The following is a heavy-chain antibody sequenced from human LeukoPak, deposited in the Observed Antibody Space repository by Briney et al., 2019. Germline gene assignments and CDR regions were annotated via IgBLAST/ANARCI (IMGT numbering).Heavy chain of an antibody. CDR3: ARENTAMAYFDY. CDR1: GFTVSSNY. V-gene: IGHV3-53*01. CDR2: IYSGGST. D-gene: IGHD5-18*01. J-gene: IGHJ4*02. Sequence: GGSLRLSCAASGFTVSSNYMSWVRQAPGTGLEGASVIYSGGSTYYADSVKGRFTISRDNYKNTLYLQMNSLRAEDTAVYYCARENTAMAYFDYWGQGTLVTVSS.